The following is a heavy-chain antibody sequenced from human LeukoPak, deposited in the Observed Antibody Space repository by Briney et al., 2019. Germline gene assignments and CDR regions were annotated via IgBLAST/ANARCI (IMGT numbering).Heavy chain of an antibody. CDR1: GGSISSYY. J-gene: IGHJ4*02. V-gene: IGHV4-59*01. CDR2: IYYSGSA. CDR3: AGGGDSGGYYYPMFDY. D-gene: IGHD3-22*01. Sequence: SETLSLTCTVSGGSISSYYWSWIRQPPGKGLEWIGYIYYSGSANYNPSLKSRVTISVDTSKNQFSLKLNSVTAADTAVYYCAGGGDSGGYYYPMFDYWGQGTLVTVSS.